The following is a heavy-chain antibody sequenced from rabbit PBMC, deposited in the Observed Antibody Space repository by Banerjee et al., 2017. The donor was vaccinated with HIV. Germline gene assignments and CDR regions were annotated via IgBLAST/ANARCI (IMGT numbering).Heavy chain of an antibody. Sequence: QSLEESGGDLVKPGASLTLTCTGSGFSFSSSDYMCWVRQAPGKGLEWISCIAGSSGFTYFASWAQGRFTISKTSSTTVTLQMTSLTAADTATYFCARDTSSSFSSYGMDLWGPGTLVTVS. CDR1: GFSFSSSDY. CDR2: IAGSSGFT. J-gene: IGHJ6*01. CDR3: ARDTSSSFSSYGMDL. D-gene: IGHD1-1*01. V-gene: IGHV1S40*01.